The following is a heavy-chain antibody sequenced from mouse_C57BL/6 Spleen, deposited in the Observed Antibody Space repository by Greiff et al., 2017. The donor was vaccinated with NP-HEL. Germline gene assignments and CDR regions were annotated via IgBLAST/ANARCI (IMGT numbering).Heavy chain of an antibody. CDR2: IDPSDSYT. CDR3: ARRHYDAMDY. Sequence: VQLQQSGAELVKPGASVKLSCKASGYTFTSYWMQWVKQRPGQGLEWIGEIDPSDSYTNYNQKFKGKATLTVDTSSSTAYMQLSSLTSEDSAVYYCARRHYDAMDYLGQGTSVTVSS. CDR1: GYTFTSYW. V-gene: IGHV1-50*01. D-gene: IGHD3-1*01. J-gene: IGHJ4*01.